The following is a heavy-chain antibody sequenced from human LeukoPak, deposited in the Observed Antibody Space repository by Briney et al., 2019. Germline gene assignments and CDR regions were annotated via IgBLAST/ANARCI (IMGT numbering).Heavy chain of an antibody. Sequence: GRSLRLSCAASGFTFSSYAMHWVRQAPGKGLEWVAVISYDGSNKYYADSVKGRFTISRDNSKNTLYLQMNSLRAEDTAVYYCARDLGAFDYWGQGTLVTVSS. CDR3: ARDLGAFDY. CDR2: ISYDGSNK. V-gene: IGHV3-30-3*01. J-gene: IGHJ4*02. D-gene: IGHD7-27*01. CDR1: GFTFSSYA.